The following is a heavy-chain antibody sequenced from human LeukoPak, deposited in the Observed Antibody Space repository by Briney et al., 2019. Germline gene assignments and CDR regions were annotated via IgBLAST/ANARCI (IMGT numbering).Heavy chain of an antibody. J-gene: IGHJ3*02. CDR2: IRYDGNPT. D-gene: IGHD2-15*01. CDR3: ARRGAATGAFDI. CDR1: GFSFSSFG. V-gene: IGHV3-30*02. Sequence: GGSLRLSCAASGFSFSSFGIHWVRQAPGKGLEWVAFIRYDGNPTYYADSVKGRFSISRDTSKNTLYLQLSSLRAEDTAVYYCARRGAATGAFDIWGQGTMVTVSS.